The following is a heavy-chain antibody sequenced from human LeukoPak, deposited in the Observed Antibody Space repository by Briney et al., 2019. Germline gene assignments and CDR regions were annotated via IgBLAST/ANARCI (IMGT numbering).Heavy chain of an antibody. CDR2: IYPGDSDT. V-gene: IGHV5-51*01. CDR3: ARKVGNEGVDY. Sequence: GESRKISCKGSGYSFTSYWIGWVRQMPGKGLEWMGIIYPGDSDTRYSPSFQGQVTISADKSFRTAYLQWSSLKASDTAMYYCARKVGNEGVDYWGQGTLVTVSS. D-gene: IGHD1-26*01. J-gene: IGHJ4*02. CDR1: GYSFTSYW.